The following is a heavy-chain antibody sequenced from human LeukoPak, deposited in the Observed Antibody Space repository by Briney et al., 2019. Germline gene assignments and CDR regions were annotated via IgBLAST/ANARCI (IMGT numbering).Heavy chain of an antibody. CDR2: IIPIFGTA. J-gene: IGHJ4*02. CDR1: GYTFTSYD. Sequence: SVKVSCKASGYTFTSYDINWVRQAPGQGLEWMGGIIPIFGTANYAQKFQGRVTMTTDTSTSTAYMELRSLRSDDTAVYYCAKDYYDSSGRFDYWGQGTLVTVSS. D-gene: IGHD3-22*01. CDR3: AKDYYDSSGRFDY. V-gene: IGHV1-69*05.